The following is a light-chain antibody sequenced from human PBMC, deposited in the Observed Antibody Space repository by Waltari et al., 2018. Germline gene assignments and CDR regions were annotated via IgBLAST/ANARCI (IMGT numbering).Light chain of an antibody. CDR3: QSYDTTLSAVV. J-gene: IGLJ2*01. CDR1: KSNIRGGFD. V-gene: IGLV1-40*01. Sequence: QSVLTQPPSVPGAPGHRVTLPCSGTKSNIRGGFDVTWYQQVPGTAPKLLLHRFSNRPSGVSDRFSGFKSGASASLVITGLQAEDEAMYYCQSYDTTLSAVVFGGGTRLTV. CDR2: RFS.